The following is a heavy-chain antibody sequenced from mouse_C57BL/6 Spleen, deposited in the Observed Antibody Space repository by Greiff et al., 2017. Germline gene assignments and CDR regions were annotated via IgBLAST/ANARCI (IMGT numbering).Heavy chain of an antibody. V-gene: IGHV1-4*01. J-gene: IGHJ2*01. CDR2: INPSSGYT. Sequence: QVQLQQSGAELARPGASVKMSCKASGYTFTSYTMHWVKQRPGQGLEWIGYINPSSGYTKYNQKFKDKATLTADKSSSTAYMQLSSLTSEDSAVXYCAREQITTVVEIGYFDDWGQGTTLTVSS. D-gene: IGHD1-1*01. CDR1: GYTFTSYT. CDR3: AREQITTVVEIGYFDD.